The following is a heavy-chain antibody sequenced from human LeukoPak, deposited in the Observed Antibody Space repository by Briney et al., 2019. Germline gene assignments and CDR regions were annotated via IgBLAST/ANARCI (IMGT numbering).Heavy chain of an antibody. CDR1: GFTFNVYG. Sequence: PGGSLRLSCAASGFTFNVYGMQWVRQAPGKGLEWVAFIRYDGSNKYYADSVKGRFTISRDNSKNTLYLQMNSLRAEDTAVYNCAKKRGYYDSSGLFDYWGQGTLVTVSS. J-gene: IGHJ4*02. CDR3: AKKRGYYDSSGLFDY. CDR2: IRYDGSNK. V-gene: IGHV3-30*02. D-gene: IGHD3-22*01.